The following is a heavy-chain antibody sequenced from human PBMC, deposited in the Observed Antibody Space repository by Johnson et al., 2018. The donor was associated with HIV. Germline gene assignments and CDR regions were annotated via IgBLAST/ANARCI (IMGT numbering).Heavy chain of an antibody. D-gene: IGHD5-24*01. J-gene: IGHJ3*02. Sequence: VQLVESGGGLVQPGGSLRLSCAASGFTFSSYWMSWVRQAPGKGLEWVANIKQDGSEKYYVASVKGRFTISRDNAKNSLYLQMNSLRAEDTAVYYCARDHEMATIGDAFDIWGQGTMVTVSS. CDR3: ARDHEMATIGDAFDI. V-gene: IGHV3-7*01. CDR1: GFTFSSYW. CDR2: IKQDGSEK.